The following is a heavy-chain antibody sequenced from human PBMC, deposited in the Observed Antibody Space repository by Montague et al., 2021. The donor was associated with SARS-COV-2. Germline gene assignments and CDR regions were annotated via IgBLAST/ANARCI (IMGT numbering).Heavy chain of an antibody. Sequence: PALVKPTQTLTLTCTVSGFSLNTNGMGVGWIRQPPGEAPVWLALIYWDDDKRYSPSLKTRLTITKDTSRNQVVLTMTNVDPGDTGTYFCARYTSRMYGSFDXWGQGALVSVSS. CDR2: IYWDDDK. CDR1: GFSLNTNGMG. J-gene: IGHJ4*02. CDR3: ARYTSRMYGSFDX. V-gene: IGHV2-5*02. D-gene: IGHD3-16*02.